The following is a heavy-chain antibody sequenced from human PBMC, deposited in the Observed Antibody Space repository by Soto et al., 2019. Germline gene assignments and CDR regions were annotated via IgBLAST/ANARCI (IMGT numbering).Heavy chain of an antibody. V-gene: IGHV4-39*01. CDR1: GDSINSDNYY. J-gene: IGHJ4*02. CDR2: IYYRGNN. D-gene: IGHD3-9*01. Sequence: QLQLQESGPGLVKPSETLSLTCSVSGDSINSDNYYWGWIRQPPGKGLEWIGSIYYRGNNYYNPSLKPPVTISLDKSKSHFSLKLNSVTAADSAVYFCARLEGLATISYYFDYWGQGTLVTVSS. CDR3: ARLEGLATISYYFDY.